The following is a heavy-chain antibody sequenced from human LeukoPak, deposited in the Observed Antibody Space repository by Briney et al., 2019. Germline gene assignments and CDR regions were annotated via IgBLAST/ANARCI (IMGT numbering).Heavy chain of an antibody. CDR3: ARARYCSGGSCYLDY. Sequence: GGSLRLSCAASGFTVSSNYMSWVRQAPGKGLEWVSVIYSGGSTYYADSVKGRFTISRDNSKNTLYLQMNSLRAEDTAVYYCARARYCSGGSCYLDYWGQGTLVTVSS. J-gene: IGHJ4*02. CDR2: IYSGGST. CDR1: GFTVSSNY. V-gene: IGHV3-66*01. D-gene: IGHD2-15*01.